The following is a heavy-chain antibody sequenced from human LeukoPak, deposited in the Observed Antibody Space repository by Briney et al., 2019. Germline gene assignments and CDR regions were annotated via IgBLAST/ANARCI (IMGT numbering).Heavy chain of an antibody. CDR3: ASRCSSSWYYFDY. D-gene: IGHD6-13*01. J-gene: IGHJ4*02. CDR2: ISSSSSYI. V-gene: IGHV3-21*01. CDR1: GFTFSSYS. Sequence: GGSLRLSCAASGFTFSSYSMNWVRQAPGKGLEWVSSISSSSSYIYYADSVKGRFTISRDNAKNSLYLQMNSLRAEDTAVYYCASRCSSSWYYFDYWGQGTLVTVSS.